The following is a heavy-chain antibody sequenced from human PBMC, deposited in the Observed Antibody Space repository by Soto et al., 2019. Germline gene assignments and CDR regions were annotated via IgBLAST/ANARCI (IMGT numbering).Heavy chain of an antibody. D-gene: IGHD2-2*02. V-gene: IGHV1-69*01. J-gene: IGHJ6*02. CDR2: IIPIFGTA. CDR3: AREGDIVVVPAAIFRDYYYGMDV. Sequence: QVQLVQSGAEVKKPGSSVKVSCKASGGTFSSYAISWVRQAPGQGLEWMGGIIPIFGTANYAQKFQGRVTITADESTSTAYMELSSLRSEDTAVYYCAREGDIVVVPAAIFRDYYYGMDVWGQGTTVTVS. CDR1: GGTFSSYA.